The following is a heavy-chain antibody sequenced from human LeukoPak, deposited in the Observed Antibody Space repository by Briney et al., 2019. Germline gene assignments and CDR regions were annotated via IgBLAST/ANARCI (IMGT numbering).Heavy chain of an antibody. V-gene: IGHV7-4-1*02. J-gene: IGHJ4*02. CDR3: ARSLTYGDHPPFDY. CDR1: GYSFTSFG. D-gene: IGHD4-17*01. Sequence: ASVKVSCKASGYSFTSFGMSWVRQAPGQGLEWLGWINTNTGNPTYGQGFTGRFVFSLDTSVSTAYLQISSLKTEDTAVYYCARSLTYGDHPPFDYWGQGTLVTVSS. CDR2: INTNTGNP.